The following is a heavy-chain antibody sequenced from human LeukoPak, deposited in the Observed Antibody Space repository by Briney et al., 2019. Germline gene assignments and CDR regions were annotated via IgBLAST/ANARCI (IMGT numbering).Heavy chain of an antibody. Sequence: PGGSPRLSCAASGFTFSSYAMSWVRQAPGKGLEWVSGISGSGGSTYYADSVKGRFTISRDNSKNTLYLQMNSLRAEDTAVYYCAKTTYYDFRSDYPEYYFDYWGQGTLVTVSS. CDR3: AKTTYYDFRSDYPEYYFDY. J-gene: IGHJ4*02. CDR1: GFTFSSYA. V-gene: IGHV3-23*01. CDR2: ISGSGGST. D-gene: IGHD3-3*01.